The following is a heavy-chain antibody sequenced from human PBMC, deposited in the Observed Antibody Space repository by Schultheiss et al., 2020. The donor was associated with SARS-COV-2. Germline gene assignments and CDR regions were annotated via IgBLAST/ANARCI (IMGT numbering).Heavy chain of an antibody. V-gene: IGHV4-59*05. CDR2: IYYSGST. CDR1: GGSISSYY. J-gene: IGHJ6*02. CDR3: ARSEARFCSSTSCYGWAVYYYGMDV. Sequence: SETLSLTCTVSGGSISSYYWSWIRQPPGKGLEWIGSIYYSGSTYYNPSLKSRVTISVDTSKNQFSLKLSSVTAADTAVYYCARSEARFCSSTSCYGWAVYYYGMDVWGQGTTVTVSS. D-gene: IGHD2-2*01.